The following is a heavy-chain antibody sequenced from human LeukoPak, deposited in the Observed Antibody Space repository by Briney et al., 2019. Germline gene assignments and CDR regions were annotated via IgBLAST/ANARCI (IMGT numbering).Heavy chain of an antibody. CDR3: ARHIRTIVVVIATGWYFDL. D-gene: IGHD2-21*01. Sequence: SETLSLTCTVSGGSISSSSYYWGWIRQPPGKGLEWIESIYYSGSTYYNPSLKSRVTISVDTSKNQFSLKLSSVTAADTAVYYCARHIRTIVVVIATGWYFDLWGRGTLVTVSS. CDR2: IYYSGST. J-gene: IGHJ2*01. CDR1: GGSISSSSYY. V-gene: IGHV4-39*01.